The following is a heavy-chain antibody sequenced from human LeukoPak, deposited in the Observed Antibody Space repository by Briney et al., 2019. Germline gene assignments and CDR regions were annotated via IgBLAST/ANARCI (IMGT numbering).Heavy chain of an antibody. V-gene: IGHV4-4*02. CDR3: SRESGPFCPFGY. CDR2: ISLAGQT. J-gene: IGHJ4*02. D-gene: IGHD1-26*01. CDR1: GGSISGTNW. Sequence: PSGTLSLTYGVSGGSISGTNWWSWVRQPPGQGLEWIGEISLAGQTNYNPSLNGRVTMSLDKSSNQLSLHLTSVTAADTATYFCSRESGPFCPFGYWGQGTLVIVCS.